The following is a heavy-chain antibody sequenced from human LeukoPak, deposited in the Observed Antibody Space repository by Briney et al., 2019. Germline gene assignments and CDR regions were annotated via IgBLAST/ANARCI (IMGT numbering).Heavy chain of an antibody. CDR1: DGSFNDYY. V-gene: IGHV4-34*01. D-gene: IGHD6-19*01. Sequence: PSETLSLTCAVYDGSFNDYYWSWIRQPPGKGLEWIGEINHSGSTNYNPSLKSRVTISVDTSKNQFSLKLSSVTAADTAVYYCARRGPRIAVAGQQLWFDPWGQGTLVTVSS. CDR2: INHSGST. J-gene: IGHJ5*02. CDR3: ARRGPRIAVAGQQLWFDP.